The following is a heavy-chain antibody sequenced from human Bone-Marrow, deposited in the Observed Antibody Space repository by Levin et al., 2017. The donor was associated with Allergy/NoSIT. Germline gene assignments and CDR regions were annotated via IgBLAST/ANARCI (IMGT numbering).Heavy chain of an antibody. CDR2: ITTSSTYI. J-gene: IGHJ4*02. D-gene: IGHD6-13*01. CDR3: VRDAGSSWAFDY. V-gene: IGHV3-21*01. Sequence: TSETLSLTCAASGFSFDSYSLNWVRQAPGKGLEWVSSITTSSTYIDYADSVKGRFTVSRDNAKKSLYLQMNSLRAEDTAVYYCVRDAGSSWAFDYWGQGTLVTVSS. CDR1: GFSFDSYS.